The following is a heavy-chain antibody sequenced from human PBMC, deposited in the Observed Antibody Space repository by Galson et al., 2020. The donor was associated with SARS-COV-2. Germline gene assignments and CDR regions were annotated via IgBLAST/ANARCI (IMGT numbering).Heavy chain of an antibody. CDR3: AKVSYDFWSGYYIYYYYYYGMDV. V-gene: IGHV3-48*01. J-gene: IGHJ6*02. CDR2: MSSSSRTR. CDR1: GFTCSSHS. D-gene: IGHD3-3*01. Sequence: GFLTTPCAAPGFTCSSHSMNWVRQAPGKGLDWASYMSSSSRTRYYADSVKGRFTITRDNAKNSLYLQMNSLRAEDTAVYYCAKVSYDFWSGYYIYYYYYYGMDVWGQGTTVTVSS.